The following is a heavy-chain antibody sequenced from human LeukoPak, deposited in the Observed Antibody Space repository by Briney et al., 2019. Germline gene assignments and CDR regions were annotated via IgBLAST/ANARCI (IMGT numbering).Heavy chain of an antibody. V-gene: IGHV4-31*03. CDR1: GGSISSGDYY. CDR3: ARGGDYYGSGSYYNGAWFDP. CDR2: IYYSGST. D-gene: IGHD3-10*01. J-gene: IGHJ5*02. Sequence: SETLSLTCTVSGGSISSGDYYWSWIRQHPGKGLEWIGYIYYSGSTYYNPSLKSRVTISVDTSKNQFSLKLSSVTAADTAVYYCARGGDYYGSGSYYNGAWFDPWGQGTLVTVSS.